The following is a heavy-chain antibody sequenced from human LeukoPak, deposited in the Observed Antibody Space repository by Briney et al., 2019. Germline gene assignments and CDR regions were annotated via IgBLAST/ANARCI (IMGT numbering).Heavy chain of an antibody. CDR3: ARVGGVVVPAAISY. D-gene: IGHD2-2*01. J-gene: IGHJ4*02. Sequence: GGSLRLSCAASGFTFSSYWMTWVRQAPGKGLGWVANIKQDASERYYVDSVKGRFTISRDNAKNSLYLQMNSLRAEDTAVYYCARVGGVVVPAAISYWGQGTLVTVSS. CDR1: GFTFSSYW. V-gene: IGHV3-7*03. CDR2: IKQDASER.